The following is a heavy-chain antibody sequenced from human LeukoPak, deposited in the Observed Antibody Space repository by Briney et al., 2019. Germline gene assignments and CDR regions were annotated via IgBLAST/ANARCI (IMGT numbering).Heavy chain of an antibody. CDR1: GFTFSDYY. Sequence: GGSLRLSCAASGFTFSDYYMSWIRQAPGKGLEWVSYISSSGSTIYYADSVKGQFTISRDNAKNSLYLQMNSLRAEDTAVYYCARDSYDILTGSPHAFDIWGQGTMVTVSS. D-gene: IGHD3-9*01. J-gene: IGHJ3*02. CDR3: ARDSYDILTGSPHAFDI. CDR2: ISSSGSTI. V-gene: IGHV3-11*04.